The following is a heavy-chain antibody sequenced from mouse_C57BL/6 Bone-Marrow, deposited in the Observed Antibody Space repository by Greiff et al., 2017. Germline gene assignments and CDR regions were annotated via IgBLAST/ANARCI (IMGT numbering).Heavy chain of an antibody. Sequence: EVMLVESGGGLVQPGGSMKLSCVASGFTFSNYWMNWVRQSPEKGLEWVAQIRLKSDNYATHYAESVKGRFTISRDDSKSSVYLQMNNLRAEDTGIYYCTGGRLRRPYAMDYWGQGTSVTVSS. CDR3: TGGRLRRPYAMDY. CDR2: IRLKSDNYAT. J-gene: IGHJ4*01. D-gene: IGHD2-2*01. V-gene: IGHV6-3*01. CDR1: GFTFSNYW.